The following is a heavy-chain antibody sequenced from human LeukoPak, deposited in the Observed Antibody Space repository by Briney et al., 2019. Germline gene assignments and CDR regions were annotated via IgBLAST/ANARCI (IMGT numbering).Heavy chain of an antibody. CDR2: IRYDGSNK. CDR3: ARSRGYSYGYAIRLFDY. CDR1: GFTFSSYG. J-gene: IGHJ4*02. D-gene: IGHD5-18*01. Sequence: GGSLRLSCAASGFTFSSYGMHWVRQAPGKGLEWVAFIRYDGSNKYYADSVKGRFTISRDNAKNSLYLQMNSLRAEDTAVYYCARSRGYSYGYAIRLFDYWGQGTLVTVSS. V-gene: IGHV3-30*02.